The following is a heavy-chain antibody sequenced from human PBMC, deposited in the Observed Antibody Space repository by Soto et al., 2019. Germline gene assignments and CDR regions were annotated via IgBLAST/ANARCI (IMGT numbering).Heavy chain of an antibody. CDR2: IYHSGST. V-gene: IGHV4-38-2*01. Sequence: SETLSLTCAVSGYSISSGYYWGWIRQPPGKGLEWIGSIYHSGSTYYNPSLKSRVTTSVDTSKNQFSLKLSSVTAADTAVYYCARALYYDFWSGSSRPGGMDVWGQGTTVTVSS. CDR1: GYSISSGYY. J-gene: IGHJ6*02. D-gene: IGHD3-3*01. CDR3: ARALYYDFWSGSSRPGGMDV.